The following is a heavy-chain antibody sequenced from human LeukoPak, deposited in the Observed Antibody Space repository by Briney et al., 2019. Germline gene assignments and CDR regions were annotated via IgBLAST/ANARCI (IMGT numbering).Heavy chain of an antibody. D-gene: IGHD3-3*01. V-gene: IGHV1-2*02. J-gene: IGHJ5*02. CDR3: ARDSSYDFWSGYWFGP. Sequence: ASVKVSCKASGYTFTGYYMHWVRQAPGQGLEWMGWINPNSGGTNYAQKFQGRVTMTRDTSISTAYMELSRPRSDDTAVYYCARDSSYDFWSGYWFGPWGQGTLVTVSS. CDR2: INPNSGGT. CDR1: GYTFTGYY.